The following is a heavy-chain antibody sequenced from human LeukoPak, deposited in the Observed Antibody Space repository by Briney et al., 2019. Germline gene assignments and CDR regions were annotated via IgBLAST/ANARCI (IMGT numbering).Heavy chain of an antibody. CDR3: ARDKAVTTEVTQHFQH. CDR1: GYTFTNYG. J-gene: IGHJ1*01. CDR2: ISAYNGYT. V-gene: IGHV1-18*01. D-gene: IGHD4-23*01. Sequence: EASVKVSCKASGYTFTNYGISWVRQAPGQGLEWVGWISAYNGYTDYAQKLQFRVTMTTDTSTSTAYMELRSLRSDDTAVYYCARDKAVTTEVTQHFQHWGQGTLVTVSS.